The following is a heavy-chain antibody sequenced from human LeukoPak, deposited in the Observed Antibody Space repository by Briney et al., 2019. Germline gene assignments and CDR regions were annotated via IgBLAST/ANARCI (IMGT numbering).Heavy chain of an antibody. V-gene: IGHV3-74*01. Sequence: GGSLRLSCAASGFTFSSYWMHWVRQAPGKGLVWVSRINSDGSSTSYADSVKGRFTIPRDNAKNTLYLQMNSLRVEDTAVYYCARSYSSSYWFDPWGQGTLVTVSS. CDR2: INSDGSST. CDR1: GFTFSSYW. J-gene: IGHJ5*02. CDR3: ARSYSSSYWFDP. D-gene: IGHD6-6*01.